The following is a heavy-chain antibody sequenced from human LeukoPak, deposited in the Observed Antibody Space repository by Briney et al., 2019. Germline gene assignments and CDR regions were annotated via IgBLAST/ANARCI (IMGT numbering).Heavy chain of an antibody. V-gene: IGHV3-30*02. D-gene: IGHD2-2*01. J-gene: IGHJ4*02. CDR3: AKDQGYCSSTSCYYYFDY. Sequence: GGSLRLSCAASGFTFSSYGMHWVRQAPGKGLEWVAFIRYDGSNKYYADSVKGRFTISRDNSKNTLYLQMNSLRAEDTAVYYCAKDQGYCSSTSCYYYFDYWGQGTLVTVSS. CDR2: IRYDGSNK. CDR1: GFTFSSYG.